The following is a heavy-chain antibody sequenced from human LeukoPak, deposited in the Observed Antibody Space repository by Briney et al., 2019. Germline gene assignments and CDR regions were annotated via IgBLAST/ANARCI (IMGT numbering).Heavy chain of an antibody. Sequence: GGSLRPSCAASGFTFDDYGMSWVRQAPGKGLEWVSAISGSGGSTYYADSVKGRFTISRDNSKNTLYLQMNSLRAEDTAVYYCAKDITIFGVVITGVDYWGQGTLVTVSS. CDR1: GFTFDDYG. J-gene: IGHJ4*02. CDR3: AKDITIFGVVITGVDY. D-gene: IGHD3-3*01. V-gene: IGHV3-23*01. CDR2: ISGSGGST.